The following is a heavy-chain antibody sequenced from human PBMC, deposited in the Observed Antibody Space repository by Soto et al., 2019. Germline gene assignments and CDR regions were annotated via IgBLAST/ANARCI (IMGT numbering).Heavy chain of an antibody. J-gene: IGHJ5*02. V-gene: IGHV1-2*02. CDR2: INPNSGGT. CDR1: GYSFTNYG. CDR3: ARVVYYYDSSGKWFDP. D-gene: IGHD3-22*01. Sequence: GASVKVSCKASGYSFTNYGISWVRQAPGQGLEWVGWINPNSGGTNYAQKFQGRVTMTRDTSISTAYMELSRLRSDDTAVYYCARVVYYYDSSGKWFDPWGQGTLVTVSA.